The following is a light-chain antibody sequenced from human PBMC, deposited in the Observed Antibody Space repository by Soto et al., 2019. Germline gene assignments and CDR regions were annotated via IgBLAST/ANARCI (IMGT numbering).Light chain of an antibody. Sequence: DLQMTQSPSTLSASVGDRVTITCRASQSIGNWLAWYQQKPGKAPKLLIYKASSLQSGVPSRFSGSGSGTEFTLTINSLQPDDFASYYCQQYNSYSGTFGQGTKVE. V-gene: IGKV1-5*03. J-gene: IGKJ1*01. CDR2: KAS. CDR3: QQYNSYSGT. CDR1: QSIGNW.